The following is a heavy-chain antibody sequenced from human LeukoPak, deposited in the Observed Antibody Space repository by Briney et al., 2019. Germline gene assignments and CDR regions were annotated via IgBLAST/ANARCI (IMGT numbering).Heavy chain of an antibody. CDR1: GSTFSCYS. V-gene: IGHV3-21*01. J-gene: IGHJ5*02. Sequence: GAFLRLSCAASGSTFSCYSRKWVREPAGGGLEWLSSISSSGSIYYADSVRGRFTISRDNAKNSLYLQMSSLRAEDTAVYYWASEGVVVVPAATDHWAQGTLVTVSS. CDR2: ISSSGSI. D-gene: IGHD2-2*01. CDR3: ASEGVVVVPAATDH.